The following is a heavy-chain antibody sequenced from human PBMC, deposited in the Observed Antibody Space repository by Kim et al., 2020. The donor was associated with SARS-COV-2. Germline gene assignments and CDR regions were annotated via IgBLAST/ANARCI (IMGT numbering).Heavy chain of an antibody. CDR1: GGSISSYY. CDR2: IYYSGST. J-gene: IGHJ5*02. CDR3: ARLRFLEWLDPGPKFDP. V-gene: IGHV4-59*08. D-gene: IGHD3-3*01. Sequence: SETLSLTCTVSGGSISSYYWSWIRQPQGKGLEWIGYIYYSGSTNYNPSLKSRVTISVDTSKNQFSLKLSSVTAADTAVYYCARLRFLEWLDPGPKFDPWGQGTLVTVSS.